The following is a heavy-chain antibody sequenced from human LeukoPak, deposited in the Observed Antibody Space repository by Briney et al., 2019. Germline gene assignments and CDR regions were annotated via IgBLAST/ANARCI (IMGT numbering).Heavy chain of an antibody. J-gene: IGHJ4*02. CDR3: VRGAYSSSWLNFDY. V-gene: IGHV3-48*03. CDR1: GFTFSSYE. D-gene: IGHD6-13*01. Sequence: GGSLRLSCAASGFTFSSYEMNWVRQAPGKGLEWVSYISSSGSTIYYADSVKGRFTVSRDNSKNTLYLQMNSLRAEDTAVYYCVRGAYSSSWLNFDYWGQGTLVTVSS. CDR2: ISSSGSTI.